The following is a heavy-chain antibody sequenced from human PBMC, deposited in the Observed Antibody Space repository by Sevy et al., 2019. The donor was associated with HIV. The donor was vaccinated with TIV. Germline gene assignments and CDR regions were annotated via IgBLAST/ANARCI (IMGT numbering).Heavy chain of an antibody. V-gene: IGHV3-23*01. Sequence: GGSLRLSCSASGFTFSRYVMSWVRQAPGKGLEWVSAISGSGSSTYFADSVRGRFSISRDNSKSTLFLHMNSLRAEDTAVYFCAKDADYYDNTGYTPIGWFDPWGQGTLVTVSS. CDR3: AKDADYYDNTGYTPIGWFDP. CDR2: ISGSGSST. CDR1: GFTFSRYV. J-gene: IGHJ5*02. D-gene: IGHD3-22*01.